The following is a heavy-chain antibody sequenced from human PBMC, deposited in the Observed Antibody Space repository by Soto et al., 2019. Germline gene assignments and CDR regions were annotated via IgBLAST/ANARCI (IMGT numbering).Heavy chain of an antibody. CDR1: GFTFSSYA. CDR3: AKTNLPFFMVYAGPFDY. D-gene: IGHD2-8*01. CDR2: ISGSGGST. J-gene: IGHJ4*02. Sequence: PGGSLRLSGAASGFTFSSYAMSWVLQAPGNGLEWVSAISGSGGSTYYADSVKGRFTISRDNSKNTLYLQMNSLRAEDTAVYYCAKTNLPFFMVYAGPFDYWRQGTLVTVSS. V-gene: IGHV3-23*01.